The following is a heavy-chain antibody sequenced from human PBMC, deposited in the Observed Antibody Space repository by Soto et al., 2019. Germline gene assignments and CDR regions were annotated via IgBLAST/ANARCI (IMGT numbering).Heavy chain of an antibody. CDR3: ARHDGLRNYYYMDV. CDR2: IYYSGST. J-gene: IGHJ6*03. CDR1: GGSISSSSYY. Sequence: SETLSLTCTVSGGSISSSSYYWGWIRQPPGKGLEWIGSIYYSGSTYYNPSLKSRVTISVDTSKNQFSLKLSSVTAADTAVYYCARHDGLRNYYYMDVWGKGTTVTVSS. V-gene: IGHV4-39*01.